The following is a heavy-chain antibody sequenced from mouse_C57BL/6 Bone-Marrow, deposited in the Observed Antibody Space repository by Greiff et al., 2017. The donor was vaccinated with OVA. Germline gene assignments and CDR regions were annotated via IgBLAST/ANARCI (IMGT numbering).Heavy chain of an antibody. D-gene: IGHD1-1*01. CDR2: INPNNGGT. J-gene: IGHJ1*03. CDR3: ARATTVVRTHWYFDV. V-gene: IGHV1-26*01. CDR1: GYTFTDYY. Sequence: VQLQQSGPELVKPGASVKISCKASGYTFTDYYMNWVKQSHGKSLEWIGDINPNNGGTSYNQKFKGKATLTVDKSSSTAYMELRSLTSEDSAVYYCARATTVVRTHWYFDVWGTGTTVTVSS.